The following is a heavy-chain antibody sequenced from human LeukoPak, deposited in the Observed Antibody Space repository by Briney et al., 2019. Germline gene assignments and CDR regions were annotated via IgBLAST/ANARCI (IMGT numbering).Heavy chain of an antibody. CDR2: IDPDTGDT. V-gene: IGHV1-2*02. J-gene: IGHJ4*02. CDR1: RHTFIDPY. Sequence: ASVKVSCKPSRHTFIDPYLHWVRQAPGQGLESLGWIDPDTGDTNYPQKFQGRLTMTRDTSSSTAYMELNRLRSDDTAVYYCARAGHNSNSGGYDFWGLGTLVTVSS. D-gene: IGHD3-22*01. CDR3: ARAGHNSNSGGYDF.